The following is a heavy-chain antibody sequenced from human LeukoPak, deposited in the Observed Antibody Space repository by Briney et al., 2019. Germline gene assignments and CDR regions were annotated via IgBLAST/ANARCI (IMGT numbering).Heavy chain of an antibody. Sequence: ASVKVSCKASGYTFTSYDINWVRQATGQGLEWMGWMNPNSGNTDYAQKFQGRVTMTRNTSISTAYMELSSLRSEDTAVYYCARGLFDSYYDFWSGYSASFDYWGQGTLVTVSS. CDR2: MNPNSGNT. J-gene: IGHJ4*02. D-gene: IGHD3-3*01. CDR3: ARGLFDSYYDFWSGYSASFDY. V-gene: IGHV1-8*01. CDR1: GYTFTSYD.